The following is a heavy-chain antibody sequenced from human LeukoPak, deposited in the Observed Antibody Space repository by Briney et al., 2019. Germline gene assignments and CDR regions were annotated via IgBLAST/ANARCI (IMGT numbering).Heavy chain of an antibody. J-gene: IGHJ4*02. CDR2: INHSGST. D-gene: IGHD3-22*01. CDR3: ARRSKKIVVVITRGDYYFDY. Sequence: SETLSLTCAVYGGSFSGYYWSWIRQPPGKGLEWIGEINHSGSTNYNPPLKSRVTISVDTSKNQFSLKLSSVTAADTAVYYCARRSKKIVVVITRGDYYFDYWGQGTLVTVSS. CDR1: GGSFSGYY. V-gene: IGHV4-34*01.